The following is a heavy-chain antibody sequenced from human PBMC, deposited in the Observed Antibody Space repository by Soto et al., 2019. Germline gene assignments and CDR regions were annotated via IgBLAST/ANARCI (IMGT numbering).Heavy chain of an antibody. CDR1: GFTFSSYA. J-gene: IGHJ4*02. CDR2: ISSNGGST. V-gene: IGHV3-64*01. D-gene: IGHD4-17*01. Sequence: GGSLRLSCAASGFTFSSYAMHWVRQAPGKGLEYVSAISSNGGSTYYANSVKGRFTISRDNSKNTLYLQMGSLRAEDMAVYYCARGIGDYPYYFDYWGQGTLVTVSS. CDR3: ARGIGDYPYYFDY.